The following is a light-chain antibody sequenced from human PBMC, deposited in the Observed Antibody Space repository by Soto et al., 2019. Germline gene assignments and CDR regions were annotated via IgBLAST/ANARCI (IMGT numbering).Light chain of an antibody. CDR2: AAS. CDR1: QGISSY. V-gene: IGKV1-8*01. CDR3: QQYYSYPRT. J-gene: IGKJ4*01. Sequence: AIRMTQSPSSFSASTGDRVTITCRASQGISSYLAWYQQKPGKAPKLLIYAASTLQSGVPSRFSGSGSGTYFTLTLSCLQSEDFATYYCQQYYSYPRTFGGGTKVEIK.